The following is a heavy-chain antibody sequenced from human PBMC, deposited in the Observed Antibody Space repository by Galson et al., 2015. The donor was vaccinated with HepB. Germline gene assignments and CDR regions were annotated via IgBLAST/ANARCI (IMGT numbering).Heavy chain of an antibody. Sequence: SLRLSCAASGFTFSSYTMSWVRQAPGRGLEWVSSIHGSSRYIYYADSLRGRFTISRDNANNLLFLQLNRLEAEDTAVYFCVRDSVWGEDPPNFDNWGQGTLVAVSS. CDR3: VRDSVWGEDPPNFDN. CDR1: GFTFSSYT. D-gene: IGHD1-26*01. J-gene: IGHJ4*02. V-gene: IGHV3-21*01. CDR2: IHGSSRYI.